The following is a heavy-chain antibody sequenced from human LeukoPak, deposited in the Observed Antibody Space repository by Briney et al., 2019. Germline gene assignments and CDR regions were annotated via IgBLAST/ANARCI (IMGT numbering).Heavy chain of an antibody. CDR3: ARGISSGWLLSVDY. CDR2: IYYSGST. Sequence: SETLSLTCTVAGGSISSSSYYWGWLRQPPGRGLDGFGSIYYSGSTYYNPSLKSRVTISVDTSKNQFSLKLSSVTAADTAVYYCARGISSGWLLSVDYWGQGTLVTVSS. CDR1: GGSISSSSYY. J-gene: IGHJ4*02. V-gene: IGHV4-39*07. D-gene: IGHD6-19*01.